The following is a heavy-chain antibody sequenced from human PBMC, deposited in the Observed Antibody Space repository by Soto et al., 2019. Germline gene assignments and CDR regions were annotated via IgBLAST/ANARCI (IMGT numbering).Heavy chain of an antibody. CDR3: ARGEYEVQSYGLDV. D-gene: IGHD3-16*01. CDR2: VYYSGAT. Sequence: QVKLQESSPGLLKPSQTLALTCSVSGGSISSDYYWSWVRQSAGKGLEWIGHVYYSGATHYNPSLKNRLSLSLDTSNNHFALRLTSVTVADTAVYFCARGEYEVQSYGLDVWGQGTTVVVS. J-gene: IGHJ6*02. V-gene: IGHV4-30-4*01. CDR1: GGSISSDYY.